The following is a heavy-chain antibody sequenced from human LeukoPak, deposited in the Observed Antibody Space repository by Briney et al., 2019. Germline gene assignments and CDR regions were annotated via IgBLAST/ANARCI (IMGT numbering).Heavy chain of an antibody. J-gene: IGHJ4*02. CDR3: ARDRLILGYCSGGSCPFDY. Sequence: ASVTVSCKASGYTFTSYGISWVRQAPGQGLEWMGWISAYNGNTNYAQKLQGRVTMTTDTSTSTAYMELRSLRSDDTAVYYCARDRLILGYCSGGSCPFDYWGQGTLVTVSS. CDR1: GYTFTSYG. CDR2: ISAYNGNT. V-gene: IGHV1-18*04. D-gene: IGHD2-15*01.